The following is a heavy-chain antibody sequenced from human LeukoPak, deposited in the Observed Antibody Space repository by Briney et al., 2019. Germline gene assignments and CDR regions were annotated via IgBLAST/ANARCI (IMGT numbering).Heavy chain of an antibody. CDR2: IGGSGGST. CDR3: AKSTSSSGSFYSGLDY. Sequence: PGGSLRLSCVASAFTFSNYAMTWVRQAPGKGLVRVLCIGGSGGSTYYADSVQGRFTISRDDSKNTLYLQMNSLRAEDTAIYYCAKSTSSSGSFYSGLDYWGQGTLVTVSS. J-gene: IGHJ4*02. D-gene: IGHD2-15*01. V-gene: IGHV3-23*01. CDR1: AFTFSNYA.